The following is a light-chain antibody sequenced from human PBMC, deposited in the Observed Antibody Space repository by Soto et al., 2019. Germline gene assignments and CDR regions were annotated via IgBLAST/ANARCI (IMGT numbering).Light chain of an antibody. CDR1: QDIGDY. J-gene: IGKJ4*01. V-gene: IGKV1-33*01. CDR3: QQYDNLPLT. CDR2: AAS. Sequence: DIQMTQCPSSLSASVGDRVTITCQASQDIGDYLNWYQQRPGKPPNLLIFAASNLKTGVPSRFSGSGSGTDFTFTISSLRPEDIATYYCQQYDNLPLTFGGGTKVDIK.